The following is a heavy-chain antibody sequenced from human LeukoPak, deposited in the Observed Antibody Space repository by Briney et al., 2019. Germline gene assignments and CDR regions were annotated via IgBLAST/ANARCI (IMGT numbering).Heavy chain of an antibody. V-gene: IGHV1-8*01. CDR1: GYTFTSYD. CDR3: ARGPPIVVVVAALNWFDP. D-gene: IGHD2-15*01. J-gene: IGHJ5*02. CDR2: MNPNSGNT. Sequence: ASVKVSCKASGYTFTSYDINWVRQATGQGLEWMGWMNPNSGNTGYAQKFQGRVTMTRNTSISTAYMELSSLRSEDTAVYYCARGPPIVVVVAALNWFDPWGRGTLVTVSS.